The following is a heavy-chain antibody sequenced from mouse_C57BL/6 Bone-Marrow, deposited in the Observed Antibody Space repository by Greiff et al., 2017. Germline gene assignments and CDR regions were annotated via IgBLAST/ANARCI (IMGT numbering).Heavy chain of an antibody. J-gene: IGHJ4*01. CDR2: INSDGGST. V-gene: IGHV5-2*01. CDR1: EYEFPSHD. CDR3: ARRSTMIKKRVLYAMDY. D-gene: IGHD2-4*01. Sequence: EVQGVESGGGLVQPGESLKLSCESTEYEFPSHDMSWVRTTPDRRLELVAAINSDGGSTYYPDTMERRFLISIDHTKKTLYLQMSRLRSEDTALCYCARRSTMIKKRVLYAMDYWGQGTSGTVSS.